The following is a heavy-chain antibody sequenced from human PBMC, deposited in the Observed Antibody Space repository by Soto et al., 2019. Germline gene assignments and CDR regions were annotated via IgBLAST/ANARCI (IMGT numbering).Heavy chain of an antibody. V-gene: IGHV4-39*01. D-gene: IGHD5-12*01. J-gene: IGHJ6*03. CDR3: ARSSGYDFGYYYYMDV. CDR1: GGSISSSSYY. CDR2: IFYSGST. Sequence: ASETLSLTCTVSGGSISSSSYYWGWIRQPPGKGMEWIGSIFYSGSTYYNPSLKSRVTISVDTSKNQFSLKLSSVTAADTALYYCARSSGYDFGYYYYMDVWGKGTTVTVSS.